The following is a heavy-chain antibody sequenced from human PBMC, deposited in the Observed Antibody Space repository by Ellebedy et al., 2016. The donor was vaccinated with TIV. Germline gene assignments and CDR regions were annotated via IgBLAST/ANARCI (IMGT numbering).Heavy chain of an antibody. Sequence: GESLKISXSASGFTFSTYAMSWVRQAPGKGLEWVSAISYSGGSTYYTDSVKGRFTISRDNAKNSLYLQMDSLRAEDTAVYYCTRRGSMFDHWGQGTLVSVSS. CDR2: ISYSGGST. CDR1: GFTFSTYA. J-gene: IGHJ4*02. V-gene: IGHV3-23*01. CDR3: TRRGSMFDH.